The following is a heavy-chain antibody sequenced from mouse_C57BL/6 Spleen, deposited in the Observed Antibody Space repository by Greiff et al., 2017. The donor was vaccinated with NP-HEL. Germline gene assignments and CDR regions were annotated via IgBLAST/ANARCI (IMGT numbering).Heavy chain of an antibody. CDR3: AGDATGDAMDY. V-gene: IGHV1-39*01. D-gene: IGHD6-1*01. CDR2: INPNYGTT. Sequence: EVQLQQSGPELVKPGASVKISCKASGYSFPDYNMNWVKQSNGTSLEWIGVINPNYGTTSYNQKFKGKAKLTVAQSSSTAYMQLNSLTSEDSAVYYCAGDATGDAMDYWGQGTSVTVSS. J-gene: IGHJ4*01. CDR1: GYSFPDYN.